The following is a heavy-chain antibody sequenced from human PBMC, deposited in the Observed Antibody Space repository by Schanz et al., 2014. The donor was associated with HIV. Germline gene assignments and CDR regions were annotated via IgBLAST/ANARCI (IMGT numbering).Heavy chain of an antibody. V-gene: IGHV3-7*01. CDR2: IRQDGGDK. Sequence: EVQLVESGGGLVQPGGSLRLSCAASGFTFSSYWMSWVRQAPGKGLEWVGNIRQDGGDKFYGDSVKGRFTISRDNAKDILYLQMSSLRAEDTAVYYCARDLWARSSAGLDCWGQGTLVTVSS. CDR1: GFTFSSYW. D-gene: IGHD6-6*01. CDR3: ARDLWARSSAGLDC. J-gene: IGHJ4*02.